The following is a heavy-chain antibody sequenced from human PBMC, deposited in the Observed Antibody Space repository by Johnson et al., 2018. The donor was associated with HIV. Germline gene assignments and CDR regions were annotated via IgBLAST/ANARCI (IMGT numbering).Heavy chain of an antibody. CDR1: GFTFSNYA. V-gene: IGHV3-64*07. CDR2: ISSNGGGT. D-gene: IGHD4-23*01. J-gene: IGHJ3*02. CDR3: AKDHQDYGGNSDAFDI. Sequence: VQLVESGGGLVQPGGSLRLSCAASGFTFSNYAMTWVRQVPGKGLEWVSAISSNGGGTYYADSVQGRFTLSRDNSKNTLYLQMGSLRVEDMAVYYCAKDHQDYGGNSDAFDIWGQGTMVTVSS.